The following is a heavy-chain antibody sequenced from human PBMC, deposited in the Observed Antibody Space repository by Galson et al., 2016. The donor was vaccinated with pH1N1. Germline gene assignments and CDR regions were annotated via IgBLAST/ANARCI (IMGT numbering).Heavy chain of an antibody. CDR3: AGGDGSVRLLEGGMDV. V-gene: IGHV4-61*02. CDR1: GGSINNDIYS. Sequence: LSLTCTVSGGSINNDIYSWAWTRRPAGKGLEWIGRIYAYGSTNINPSLKSRVTLSVDTSKNEFSLRLTSVTAADTAVYYCAGGDGSVRLLEGGMDVWGQGTTVTVSS. CDR2: IYAYGST. D-gene: IGHD3-3*01. J-gene: IGHJ6*02.